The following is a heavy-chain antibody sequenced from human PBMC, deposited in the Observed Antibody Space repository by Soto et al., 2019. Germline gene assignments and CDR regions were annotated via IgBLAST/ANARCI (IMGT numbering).Heavy chain of an antibody. CDR1: GFTFSSYG. Sequence: QVQLVESGGGVVQPGRCLRLSCAASGFTFSSYGMHWVRQAPGKGLEWVAVIWYDGSNKYYADSVKGRFTISRDNSKNTLYLQMNSLRAEDTAVYYCARVGRCSGGSCYSPDYYYGMDVWGQGTTVTVSS. J-gene: IGHJ6*02. V-gene: IGHV3-33*01. D-gene: IGHD2-15*01. CDR3: ARVGRCSGGSCYSPDYYYGMDV. CDR2: IWYDGSNK.